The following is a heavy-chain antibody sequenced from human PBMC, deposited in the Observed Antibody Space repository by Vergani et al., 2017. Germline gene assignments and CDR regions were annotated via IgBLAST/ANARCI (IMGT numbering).Heavy chain of an antibody. V-gene: IGHV4-4*02. CDR2: IYHSGST. J-gene: IGHJ4*02. CDR3: ARAGFDFWSGYYSAPFDY. CDR1: GGSISSSNW. Sequence: QVQLQESGPGLVKPSGTLSLTCAVSGGSISSSNWWSWVRQPPGKGLEWIGEIYHSGSTNYNPSLKSRFTISVDKAKNQFSLKLSSVTAADPAVYYCARAGFDFWSGYYSAPFDYWGQGTLVTVSS. D-gene: IGHD3-3*01.